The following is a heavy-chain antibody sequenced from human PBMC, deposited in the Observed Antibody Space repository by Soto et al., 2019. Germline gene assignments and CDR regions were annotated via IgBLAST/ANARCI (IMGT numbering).Heavy chain of an antibody. CDR3: ARVFAANDFWSGYLRDYFDY. CDR2: INPNSGGT. Sequence: ASVKVSCKASGYTFTGYYMHWVRQAPGQGLEWMGWINPNSGGTNYAQKFQGRVTMTRDTSISTTYMELSRLRSDDTAVYYCARVFAANDFWSGYLRDYFDYWGQGTLVTV. CDR1: GYTFTGYY. V-gene: IGHV1-2*02. J-gene: IGHJ4*02. D-gene: IGHD3-3*01.